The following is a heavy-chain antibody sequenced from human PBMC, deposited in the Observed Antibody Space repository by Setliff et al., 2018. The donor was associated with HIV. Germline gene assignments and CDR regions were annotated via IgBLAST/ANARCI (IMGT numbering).Heavy chain of an antibody. D-gene: IGHD2-21*02. CDR3: ARHDGTYCGGDCYLLGYFDL. Sequence: PSETLSLTCAVSGYSINSGYYWGWIRQPPGKGLKWIGSIYHSGSTYYNPSPKSRVTISVDTSKNQFSLKLSSVTAADTAVYYCARHDGTYCGGDCYLLGYFDLWGRGTLVTVS. CDR2: IYHSGST. J-gene: IGHJ2*01. CDR1: GYSINSGYY. V-gene: IGHV4-38-2*01.